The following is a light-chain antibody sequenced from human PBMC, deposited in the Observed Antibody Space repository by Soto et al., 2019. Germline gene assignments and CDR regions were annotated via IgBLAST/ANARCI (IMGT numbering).Light chain of an antibody. CDR2: AAS. J-gene: IGKJ1*01. CDR1: QSISSN. CDR3: QQYNNWPPCT. Sequence: EIVMTQSPATLSVSPGERATLSCRASQSISSNLAWYQQKPGQAPRLLIYAASTRATGIPGRFSGSGSGTQFTLTISSLQSEDSAVYYCQQYNNWPPCTFGQGTKVEIK. V-gene: IGKV3-15*01.